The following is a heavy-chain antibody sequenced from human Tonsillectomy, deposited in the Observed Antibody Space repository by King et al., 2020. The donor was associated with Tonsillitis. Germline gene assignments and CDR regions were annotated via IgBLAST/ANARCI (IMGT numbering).Heavy chain of an antibody. CDR1: GFTFSSYG. V-gene: IGHV3-30*18. D-gene: IGHD2-2*01. J-gene: IGHJ4*02. CDR2: ISYDGSNK. Sequence: VQLVESGGGVVQPGRSLRLSCAASGFTFSSYGMHWVRQAPGKGLEWVAVISYDGSNKHYADSVKGRFTISRDNSKNTLYLQMNSLRAEDTAVYYCAKDACSSTSCLLDYWGQGTLVTVSS. CDR3: AKDACSSTSCLLDY.